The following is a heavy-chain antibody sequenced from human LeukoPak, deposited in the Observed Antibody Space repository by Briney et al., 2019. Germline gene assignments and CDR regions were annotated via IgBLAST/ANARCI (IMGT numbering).Heavy chain of an antibody. V-gene: IGHV1-24*01. CDR2: FDPEDGET. J-gene: IGHJ4*02. D-gene: IGHD3-16*01. Sequence: ASVKVSCKVSGYTLTELSMHWVRQAPGKGLEWMGGFDPEDGETIYAQKFQGRVTMTEDTSTDTAYMELSSLRSEDTAVYYCATVAEFGYGPNFDYWGQGTLVTVSS. CDR1: GYTLTELS. CDR3: ATVAEFGYGPNFDY.